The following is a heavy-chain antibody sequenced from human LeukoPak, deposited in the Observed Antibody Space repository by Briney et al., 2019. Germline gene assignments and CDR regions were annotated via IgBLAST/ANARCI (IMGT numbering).Heavy chain of an antibody. D-gene: IGHD3-10*01. V-gene: IGHV4-34*01. CDR2: INHSGST. CDR3: ARVPRAPTASPFDY. Sequence: SETLSVTCAVYGGSFSGYYWSWIRQPPGKGLECIGEINHSGSTNYNPSLKTRATISVDTSKTQSSLNLRSVTAAATAVYYCARVPRAPTASPFDYWGQGTLVTVSS. CDR1: GGSFSGYY. J-gene: IGHJ4*02.